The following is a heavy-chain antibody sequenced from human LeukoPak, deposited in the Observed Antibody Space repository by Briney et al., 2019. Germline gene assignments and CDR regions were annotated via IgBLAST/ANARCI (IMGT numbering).Heavy chain of an antibody. CDR3: ARGQTEYDSSGSHYHNGMDV. CDR2: MNPNSGNS. D-gene: IGHD3-22*01. V-gene: IGHV1-8*01. J-gene: IGHJ6*02. CDR1: GYTFTSYD. Sequence: ASVKVSCKASGYTFTSYDINWVRQATGQGLEWTGWMNPNSGNSGYAQKFQGRVTMTRSTSLNTAYMELSSLRSEDTAVYYCARGQTEYDSSGSHYHNGMDVWGQGTTVIVSS.